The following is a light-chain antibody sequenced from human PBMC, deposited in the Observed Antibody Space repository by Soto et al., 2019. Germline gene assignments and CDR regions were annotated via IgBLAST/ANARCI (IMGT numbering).Light chain of an antibody. V-gene: IGLV2-11*01. Sequence: QSALTQPRSVSGSPGQSVTISCTETSSEIGGYNYVSWYQQHPDKAPKLMIYDVNKRPSGVPDRFSGSKSGNTASLTISVLQTEDEGDYYCCSYAGTYVVFGGGTKLTVL. CDR2: DVN. J-gene: IGLJ2*01. CDR1: SSEIGGYNY. CDR3: CSYAGTYVV.